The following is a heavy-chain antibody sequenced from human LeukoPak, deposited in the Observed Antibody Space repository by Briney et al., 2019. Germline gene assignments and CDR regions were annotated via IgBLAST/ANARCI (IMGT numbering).Heavy chain of an antibody. CDR1: GGSISSYY. D-gene: IGHD6-6*01. J-gene: IGHJ4*02. CDR2: IYYSGST. CDR3: ARVEEQLVR. V-gene: IGHV4-59*01. Sequence: SETLSLTCTVAGGSISSYYGSWIRQPPGKGLEWLGYIYYSGSTNYNPSLKSRVTISVDTSKNQFSLKMSSVTAADTAVYYCARVEEQLVRWGQGTLVTVSS.